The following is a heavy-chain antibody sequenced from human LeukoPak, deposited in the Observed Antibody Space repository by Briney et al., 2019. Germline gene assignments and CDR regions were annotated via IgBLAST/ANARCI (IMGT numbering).Heavy chain of an antibody. D-gene: IGHD6-13*01. CDR3: ARAYYSSSLNWFDP. CDR2: IFYSGST. V-gene: IGHV4-59*12. J-gene: IGHJ5*02. Sequence: SETLSLTCTVSGGSISSYYWSWIRQPPGKGLEWIGCIFYSGSTNYNPSLKSRVTISVDTSKSQFSLKLSSVTAADTAVYYCARAYYSSSLNWFDPWGQGTLVTVSS. CDR1: GGSISSYY.